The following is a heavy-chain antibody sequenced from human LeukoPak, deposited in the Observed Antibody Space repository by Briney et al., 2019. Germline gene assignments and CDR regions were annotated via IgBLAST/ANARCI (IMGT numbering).Heavy chain of an antibody. J-gene: IGHJ4*02. CDR1: GGSISSYY. CDR3: ARESGTIFGVVIPNYYFDY. CDR2: IYTTGST. Sequence: SETLSLTCTVSGGSISSYYWSWIRQPAGKGLEWIGHIYTTGSTNYNPSLKSRVTMSVDTSNNQFSLKLSSVTAADTAVYYCARESGTIFGVVIPNYYFDYWGQGTLVTVSS. V-gene: IGHV4-4*07. D-gene: IGHD3-3*01.